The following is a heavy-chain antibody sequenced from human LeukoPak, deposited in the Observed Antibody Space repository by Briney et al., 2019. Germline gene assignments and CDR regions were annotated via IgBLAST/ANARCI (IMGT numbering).Heavy chain of an antibody. CDR1: GLSFSNYW. CDR2: IKQDGNEK. CDR3: AREVRSYYYYMDV. D-gene: IGHD4/OR15-4a*01. Sequence: GGSLRLSCEASGLSFSNYWMSWVRQAPGKGLEGVANIKQDGNEKYYVDSMKGRFTISRDNARNSLFLQMNSLRAEDTAVYYCAREVRSYYYYMDVWGKGTTVTISS. J-gene: IGHJ6*03. V-gene: IGHV3-7*01.